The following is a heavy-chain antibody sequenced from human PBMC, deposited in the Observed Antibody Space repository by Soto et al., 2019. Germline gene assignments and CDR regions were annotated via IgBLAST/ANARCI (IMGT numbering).Heavy chain of an antibody. J-gene: IGHJ4*02. CDR3: ARGVNCSSTSCSPLDFDY. Sequence: GGSLRLSCAASGFTFSSYGMHWVRQAPGKGLEWVVVIWYDGSNKYYADSVKGRFTISRDNSKNTLYLQMNSLRAEDTAVYYCARGVNCSSTSCSPLDFDYWGQGTLVTSPQ. D-gene: IGHD2-2*01. V-gene: IGHV3-33*01. CDR1: GFTFSSYG. CDR2: IWYDGSNK.